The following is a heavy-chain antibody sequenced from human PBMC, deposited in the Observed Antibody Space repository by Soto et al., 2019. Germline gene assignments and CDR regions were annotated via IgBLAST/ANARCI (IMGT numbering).Heavy chain of an antibody. CDR1: VGSISSGGYY. D-gene: IGHD5-18*01. Sequence: TLSLTWPVSVGSISSGGYYWSFLLQGPWKGLEWIGYIYYSGSTYYNPSLKSRVTISVDTSKNQFSLKLSSVTAADTAVYYCARASSTRGYSYGYWFDPWGQGTLVTVSS. J-gene: IGHJ5*02. CDR3: ARASSTRGYSYGYWFDP. CDR2: IYYSGST. V-gene: IGHV4-31*02.